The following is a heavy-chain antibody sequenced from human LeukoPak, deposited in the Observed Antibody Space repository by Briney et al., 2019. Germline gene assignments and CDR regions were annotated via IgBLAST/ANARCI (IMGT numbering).Heavy chain of an antibody. V-gene: IGHV4-59*12. Sequence: SETLSLTCTVSGGSISSYYWSWIRQPPGKGLEWIGYIYYSGSTYYNPSLKSRVTISVDTSKNQFSLKLSSVTAADTAVYYCARDVNDAYNWFDPWGQGTLVTVSS. CDR3: ARDVNDAYNWFDP. CDR2: IYYSGST. J-gene: IGHJ5*02. CDR1: GGSISSYY.